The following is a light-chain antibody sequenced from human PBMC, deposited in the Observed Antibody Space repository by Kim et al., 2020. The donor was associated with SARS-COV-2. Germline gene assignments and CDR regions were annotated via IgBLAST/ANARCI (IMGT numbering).Light chain of an antibody. V-gene: IGLV3-19*01. J-gene: IGLJ3*02. Sequence: SSELTQDPVVSVALGQTVRITCQGDSLRSYYATWYQQKPRQAPVLVIYGRNNRHSGIPDRFSGSASGNTASLTISGTQAEDEADFYCQSRDSGGRVMFGGGTQLTVL. CDR1: SLRSYY. CDR3: QSRDSGGRVM. CDR2: GRN.